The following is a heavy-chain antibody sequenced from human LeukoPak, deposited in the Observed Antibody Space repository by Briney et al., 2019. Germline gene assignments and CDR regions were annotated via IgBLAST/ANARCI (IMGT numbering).Heavy chain of an antibody. CDR2: INSDGSYT. V-gene: IGHV3-74*01. D-gene: IGHD1-26*01. Sequence: PGGSLRLSCAASGFTLSSYWMHWVRQAPGKGLVWVSGINSDGSYTRYADSVKGRFTISRDNAKNTLYLQMNSLRAEDTAVYYCARVFSGTSYSFDYWGQGTLVTVSS. CDR1: GFTLSSYW. CDR3: ARVFSGTSYSFDY. J-gene: IGHJ4*02.